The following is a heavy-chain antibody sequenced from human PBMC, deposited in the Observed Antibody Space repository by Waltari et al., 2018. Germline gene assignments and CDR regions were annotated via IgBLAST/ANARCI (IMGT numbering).Heavy chain of an antibody. CDR2: IYTSGST. D-gene: IGHD2-2*01. Sequence: QVQLQESGPGLVKPSETLSLTCTVSGGSISSYYWSWIRQPTGKGLEWIGRIYTSGSTNHNPPLKRRVTMSVDTSKNQFSLKLSSVTAADTAVYYCARFLEDIVVVPAAPGWFDPWGQGTLVTVSS. V-gene: IGHV4-4*07. CDR1: GGSISSYY. J-gene: IGHJ5*02. CDR3: ARFLEDIVVVPAAPGWFDP.